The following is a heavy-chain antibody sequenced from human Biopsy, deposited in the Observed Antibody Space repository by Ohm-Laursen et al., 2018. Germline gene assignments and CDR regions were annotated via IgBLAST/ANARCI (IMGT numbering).Heavy chain of an antibody. CDR2: ISGSAGST. V-gene: IGHV3-23*01. J-gene: IGHJ6*02. CDR3: AKINPSSIYYYYGMDV. CDR1: GFTFTNYT. Sequence: SLRLSCAASGFTFTNYTMNWVRQAPGKGLEWVSAISGSAGSTNYADSVKGRFTISRDNSKNTLYLQLNSLRAEDTALYYCAKINPSSIYYYYGMDVWGQGTTVTVSS.